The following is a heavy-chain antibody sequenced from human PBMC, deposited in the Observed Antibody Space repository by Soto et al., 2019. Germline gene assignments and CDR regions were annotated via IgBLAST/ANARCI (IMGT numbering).Heavy chain of an antibody. J-gene: IGHJ4*02. V-gene: IGHV4-59*08. CDR2: IQYSGYS. D-gene: IGHD1-26*01. Sequence: QVQLQESGPGLVKPSETLSLTCTVSGGSITNYYCSWFRQPPGKGLEWIGYIQYSGYSAYNLSLKRRVTMSMDTSKTHFSLMLESVTAADTAVYYCARRYGGNLDYWGQGTLVTVSS. CDR3: ARRYGGNLDY. CDR1: GGSITNYY.